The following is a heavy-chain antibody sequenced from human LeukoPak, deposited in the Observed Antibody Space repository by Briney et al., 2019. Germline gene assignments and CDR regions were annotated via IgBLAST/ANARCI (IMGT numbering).Heavy chain of an antibody. CDR1: GGSISSGGYS. J-gene: IGHJ4*02. V-gene: IGHV4-30-2*01. Sequence: SQTLSLTCAVSGGSISSGGYSWSWIRQPPGKGLEWIGEINHSGSTNYNPSLKSRVTISVDTSKNQFSLKLSSVTAADTAVYYCARGVYSYGPNDYWGQGTLVTVSS. D-gene: IGHD5-18*01. CDR2: INHSGST. CDR3: ARGVYSYGPNDY.